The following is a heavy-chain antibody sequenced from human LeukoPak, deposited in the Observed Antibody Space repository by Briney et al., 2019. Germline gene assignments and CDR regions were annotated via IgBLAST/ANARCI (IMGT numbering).Heavy chain of an antibody. D-gene: IGHD1-1*01. CDR1: GGTFSSYA. CDR3: ASGREVSATGTTACDY. CDR2: IIPIFGTA. V-gene: IGHV1-69*13. J-gene: IGHJ4*02. Sequence: SVTVSCKASGGTFSSYAISWVRQAPGQGLEWMGGIIPIFGTANYAQKFQGRVTITADESTSTAYMELSSLRSEDTAVYYCASGREVSATGTTACDYWGQGTLVTVSS.